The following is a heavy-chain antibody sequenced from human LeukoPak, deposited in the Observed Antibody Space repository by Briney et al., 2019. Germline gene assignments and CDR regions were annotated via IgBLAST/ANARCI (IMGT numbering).Heavy chain of an antibody. D-gene: IGHD3-9*01. Sequence: ASVKVSCKASGYTFTSYGISWVRQAPGQGLEWMGWISAYNGNTNYAQKLQGRVTMTTDTSTSTAYMELRSLRSDDTAVYYCARDGEDYDILTGAGIDYFDYWGQGTLVTVSS. CDR3: ARDGEDYDILTGAGIDYFDY. CDR2: ISAYNGNT. CDR1: GYTFTSYG. V-gene: IGHV1-18*01. J-gene: IGHJ4*02.